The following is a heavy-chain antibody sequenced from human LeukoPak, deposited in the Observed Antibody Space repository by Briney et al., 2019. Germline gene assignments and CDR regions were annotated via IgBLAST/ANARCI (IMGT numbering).Heavy chain of an antibody. CDR3: ARVSYYDSSGYYYGYFQH. CDR1: GGSISSYY. J-gene: IGHJ1*01. D-gene: IGHD3-22*01. Sequence: SETLSLTCTVSGGSISSYYWSWIRQPAGKGLEWIGRIYTSGSTNYNPSLKSRVTILVDTSKNQFSLKLSSVTAADTAVYYCARVSYYDSSGYYYGYFQHWGQGTLVTVSS. V-gene: IGHV4-4*07. CDR2: IYTSGST.